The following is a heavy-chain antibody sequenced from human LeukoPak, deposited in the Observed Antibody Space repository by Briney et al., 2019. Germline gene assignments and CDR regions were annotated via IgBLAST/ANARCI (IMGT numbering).Heavy chain of an antibody. V-gene: IGHV3-30*02. CDR1: GFAFSSYG. J-gene: IGHJ4*02. CDR3: AKVPYYDSSGYYSGFDY. Sequence: GGSLRLSCAASGFAFSSYGMHWVRQAPGQGLEWVAFIRYDGSNKYYADSVKGRFTISRDNSKNTLYLQMNSLRAEDTAVYYCAKVPYYDSSGYYSGFDYWGQGTLVTVSS. D-gene: IGHD3-22*01. CDR2: IRYDGSNK.